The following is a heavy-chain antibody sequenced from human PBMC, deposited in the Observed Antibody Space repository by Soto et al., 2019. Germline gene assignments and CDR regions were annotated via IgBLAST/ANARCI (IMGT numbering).Heavy chain of an antibody. CDR2: IYYTGST. Sequence: QVQLQESGPGLVKHSETLSPPCTVSGGSLSSYYWSWLRQPPGQGLEWIGYIYYTGSTNYNPSLQSRFTISVDTSKNQFSLQLSSVTAADTAVYYCANFNWSFDLCGRGTLVTVSS. CDR3: ANFNWSFDL. J-gene: IGHJ2*01. V-gene: IGHV4-59*01. CDR1: GGSLSSYY.